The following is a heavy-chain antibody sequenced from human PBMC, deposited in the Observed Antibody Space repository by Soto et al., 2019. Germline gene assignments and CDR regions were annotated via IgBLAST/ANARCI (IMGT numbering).Heavy chain of an antibody. CDR2: IWYDGSNK. V-gene: IGHV3-33*01. Sequence: QVQLVESGGGVVQPGRSLRLSCAASGFTFSSYGMHWVRQAPGKGLEWVAVIWYDGSNKYYADSVKGRFTSSRDNSKNTLYLQMNSLRAEDTAVYYCAREAPGYGMDVWGQGTTVTVSS. J-gene: IGHJ6*02. CDR1: GFTFSSYG. CDR3: AREAPGYGMDV.